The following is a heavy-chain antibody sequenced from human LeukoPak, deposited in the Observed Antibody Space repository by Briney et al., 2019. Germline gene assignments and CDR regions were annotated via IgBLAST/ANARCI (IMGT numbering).Heavy chain of an antibody. D-gene: IGHD1-26*01. J-gene: IGHJ3*02. CDR2: IYHSGST. Sequence: PSETLSLTCTVSGYSISSGYYWGWIRQPPGKGLDWIGTIYHSGSTYYNPSLKSRVTISVDTSKNQFSLNLSSVTAADTAVYYCARTYSGSYDDAFDIWGQGTMVTVSS. V-gene: IGHV4-38-2*02. CDR1: GYSISSGYY. CDR3: ARTYSGSYDDAFDI.